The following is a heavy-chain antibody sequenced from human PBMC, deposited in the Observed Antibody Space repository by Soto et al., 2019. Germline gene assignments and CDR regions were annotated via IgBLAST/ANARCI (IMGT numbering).Heavy chain of an antibody. V-gene: IGHV3-13*01. J-gene: IGHJ6*03. D-gene: IGHD5-18*01. CDR2: IGTAGDT. CDR3: ARGRNGGYYYYYYYMDV. Sequence: GGSLRLSCAASGFTFSSYDMHWVRQATGKGLEWVSAIGTAGDTYYPGSVKGRFTSSRENAKNSLYLQMNSLRAGDTAVYYCARGRNGGYYYYYYYMDVWGKGTTVTVSS. CDR1: GFTFSSYD.